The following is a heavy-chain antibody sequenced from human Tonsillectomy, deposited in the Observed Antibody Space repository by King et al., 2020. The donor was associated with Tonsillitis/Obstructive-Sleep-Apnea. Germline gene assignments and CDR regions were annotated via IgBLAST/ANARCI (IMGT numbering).Heavy chain of an antibody. D-gene: IGHD2-2*03. CDR2: INHSGGT. CDR3: ARVGNCSSTGCFDY. V-gene: IGHV4-34*01. Sequence: VQLQQWGAGLLKPSETLSLTCAVHGGSFSGNYWTWIRQPPGKGLDWIGEINHSGGTKYNPSLKGRATIPVDTPKSQFSLMLNSVTAADTAVYYCARVGNCSSTGCFDYWGQGTLVTVSS. CDR1: GGSFSGNY. J-gene: IGHJ4*02.